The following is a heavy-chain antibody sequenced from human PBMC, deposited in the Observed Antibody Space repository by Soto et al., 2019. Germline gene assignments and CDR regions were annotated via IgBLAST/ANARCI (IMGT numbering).Heavy chain of an antibody. J-gene: IGHJ4*02. CDR2: IYSGGAT. CDR3: ARDGTYNWV. Sequence: EVQLVESGGGLVQPGGSLRLSCAASGFTVSNNYMRWVRQAPGKGLEWVSLIYSGGATYYADSVKGRFTISRDNSKNTLYLQMNSLRAEDTVVYYCARDGTYNWVGGQGSLVTVSS. CDR1: GFTVSNNY. D-gene: IGHD1-1*01. V-gene: IGHV3-66*01.